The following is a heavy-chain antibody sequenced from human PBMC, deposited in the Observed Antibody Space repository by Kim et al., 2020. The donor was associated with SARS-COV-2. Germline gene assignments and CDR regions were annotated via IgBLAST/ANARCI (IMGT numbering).Heavy chain of an antibody. V-gene: IGHV3-74*01. CDR2: T. CDR3: ARDCHCLDS. D-gene: IGHD2-21*01. Sequence: TTSADSGKGRCTISRDNAKNTLYSQMTRLRAEDTAVYYCARDCHCLDSWGQGTLVSVSS. J-gene: IGHJ5*01.